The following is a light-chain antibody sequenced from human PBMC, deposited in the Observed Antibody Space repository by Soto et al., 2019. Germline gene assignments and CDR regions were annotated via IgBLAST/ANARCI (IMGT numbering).Light chain of an antibody. J-gene: IGKJ1*01. Sequence: EIVMTQSPATLSVSPGERVTLSCRASQSVSTNLAWYQHKPGQPPRLLIHGASARATAIPGRFSGSGSGTEFTLTISRLQSEDFAVYYCQHYNNWPPWTFGQGTKVEFK. CDR2: GAS. CDR1: QSVSTN. CDR3: QHYNNWPPWT. V-gene: IGKV3-15*01.